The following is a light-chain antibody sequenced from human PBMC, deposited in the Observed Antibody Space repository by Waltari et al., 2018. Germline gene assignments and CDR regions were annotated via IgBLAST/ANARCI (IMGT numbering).Light chain of an antibody. Sequence: IQMTQSPSAMSASVGDRVTTTCRGSQAITNYLAWFQQKPGKAPKRLIYGASTLQSGVPSRFSGSRSGTEFTLTISSLQPEDFATYYCLQYKSYPFTFGPGTKVDMK. V-gene: IGKV1-17*03. J-gene: IGKJ3*01. CDR2: GAS. CDR3: LQYKSYPFT. CDR1: QAITNY.